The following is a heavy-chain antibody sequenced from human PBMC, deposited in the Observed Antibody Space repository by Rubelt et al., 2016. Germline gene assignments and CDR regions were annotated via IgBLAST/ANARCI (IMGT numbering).Heavy chain of an antibody. V-gene: IGHV3-33*01. J-gene: IGHJ6*02. CDR3: ARDTTTGMDV. CDR1: SYS. CDR2: IWYDGTNK. D-gene: IGHD1-1*01. Sequence: SYSMNWVRQAPGKGLEWVAVIWYDGTNKDYADSVKGRFTISRDNSKNTLYLQMNSLRAEDTAVYYCARDTTTGMDVWGQGTTVTVTS.